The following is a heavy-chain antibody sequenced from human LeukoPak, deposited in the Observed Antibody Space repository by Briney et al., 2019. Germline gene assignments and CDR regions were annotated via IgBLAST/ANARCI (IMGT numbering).Heavy chain of an antibody. CDR3: ALYYYGSGSYRDYGMDV. Sequence: ASVKVSCKSSGGSFTNYAVSWVRQAPGQGLEWMGGITSIFGIANYAQRFQGRVTITADKSTSTAYMELSSLRSEDTAVYYCALYYYGSGSYRDYGMDVWGQGTTVTVSS. CDR1: GGSFTNYA. D-gene: IGHD3-10*01. V-gene: IGHV1-69*10. J-gene: IGHJ6*02. CDR2: ITSIFGIA.